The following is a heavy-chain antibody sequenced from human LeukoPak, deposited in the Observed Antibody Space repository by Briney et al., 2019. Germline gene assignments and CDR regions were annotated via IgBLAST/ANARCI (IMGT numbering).Heavy chain of an antibody. CDR3: ARERTGFDY. CDR2: MNPNSGNT. V-gene: IGHV1-8*01. Sequence: GASVKVSCKASGYTFTSYDINWVRQATGQGLEWMGWMNPNSGNTGYAQKFQGRVTMTRDTSISTAYMELSRLRSDDTAVYYCARERTGFDYWGQGTLVTVSS. CDR1: GYTFTSYD. D-gene: IGHD1-14*01. J-gene: IGHJ4*02.